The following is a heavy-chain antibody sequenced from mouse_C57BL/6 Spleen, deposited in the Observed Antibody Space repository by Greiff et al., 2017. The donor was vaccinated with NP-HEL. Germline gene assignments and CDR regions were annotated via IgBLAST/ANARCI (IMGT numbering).Heavy chain of an antibody. CDR3: ARDYDGPYYYAMDY. D-gene: IGHD2-4*01. CDR1: GFTFSDYG. CDR2: ISSGSSTI. V-gene: IGHV5-17*01. J-gene: IGHJ4*01. Sequence: DVMLVESGGGLVKPGGSLKLSCAASGFTFSDYGMHWVRQAPEKGLEWVAYISSGSSTIYYADTVKGRFTISRDNAKNTLFLQMTSLRSEDTAMYYCARDYDGPYYYAMDYWGQGTSVTVSS.